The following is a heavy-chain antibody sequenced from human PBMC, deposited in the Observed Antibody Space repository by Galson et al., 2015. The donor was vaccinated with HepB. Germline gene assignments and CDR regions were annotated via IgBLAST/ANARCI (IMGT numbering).Heavy chain of an antibody. D-gene: IGHD2-21*01. CDR1: GYTFTGYY. Sequence: SVKVSCKASGYTFTGYYMHWVRQAPGQGLEWMGRINPNSGGTNYAQKFQGRVTMTRDTSISTAYMELSRLRSDDTAVYYCARDWGLSYCGGDCYSRGAFDIWGQGTMVTVSS. J-gene: IGHJ3*02. CDR2: INPNSGGT. V-gene: IGHV1-2*06. CDR3: ARDWGLSYCGGDCYSRGAFDI.